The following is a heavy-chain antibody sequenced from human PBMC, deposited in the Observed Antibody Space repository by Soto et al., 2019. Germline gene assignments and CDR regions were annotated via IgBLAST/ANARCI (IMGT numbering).Heavy chain of an antibody. V-gene: IGHV4-31*03. CDR3: ARGTVYYCPNDKCGFFFDH. J-gene: IGHJ4*02. CDR2: IDTNGDT. Sequence: QVQLQESGSGLLKPSQTLSLDCSVSGDSLRRGFHHWSWIRQTPGKGLQLIGYIDTNGDTHYDPSLRNRLNMSIVTTASRVSLKVTSVTAADTAVYYCARGTVYYCPNDKCGFFFDHWGQGALVTVTS. CDR1: GDSLRRGFHH. D-gene: IGHD2-8*01.